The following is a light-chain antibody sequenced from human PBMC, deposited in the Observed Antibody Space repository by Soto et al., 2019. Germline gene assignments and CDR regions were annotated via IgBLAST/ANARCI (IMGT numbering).Light chain of an antibody. Sequence: MTQSPSSFSASTGERATLSCRASQSVSSNLAWYQQKPGQAPRLLIYGASTRATGIPARFSGSGSGTEFTLTISSLQSEDFAVYYCQQYNNWWKFGQGTKV. CDR3: QQYNNWWK. CDR2: GAS. CDR1: QSVSSN. J-gene: IGKJ1*01. V-gene: IGKV3-15*01.